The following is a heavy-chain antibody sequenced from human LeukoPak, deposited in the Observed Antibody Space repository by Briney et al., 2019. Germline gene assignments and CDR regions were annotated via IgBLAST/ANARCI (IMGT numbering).Heavy chain of an antibody. CDR3: AGHHPRNTVDF. V-gene: IGHV3-11*01. J-gene: IGHJ4*02. CDR1: GFTFSDYY. CDR2: ISSSGSTI. Sequence: GGSLRLSCAASGFTFSDYYMSWIRQAPGKGLEWVSYISSSGSTIYYADSVKGRFTISRDNAKNSLYLQMNSLRAEDTAVYYCAGHHPRNTVDFWGQGTLVTVSS. D-gene: IGHD2-8*02.